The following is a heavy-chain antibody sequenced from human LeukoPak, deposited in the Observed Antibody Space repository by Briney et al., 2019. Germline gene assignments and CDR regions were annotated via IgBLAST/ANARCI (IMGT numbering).Heavy chain of an antibody. J-gene: IGHJ4*02. CDR1: GGSISSSSYY. D-gene: IGHD3-9*01. CDR3: ARRSYDILTGYYNVDY. V-gene: IGHV4-39*01. CDR2: IYYSGST. Sequence: SKTLSLTCTVSGGSISSSSYYWGWIRQPPGKGLEWIGSIYYSGSTYYNPSLKSRVTISVDTSKNQFSLKLSSVTAADTAVYYCARRSYDILTGYYNVDYWSQGTLVTVSS.